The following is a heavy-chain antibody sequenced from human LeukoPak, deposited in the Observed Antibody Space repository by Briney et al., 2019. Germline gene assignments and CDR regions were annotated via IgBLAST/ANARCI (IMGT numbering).Heavy chain of an antibody. D-gene: IGHD3-10*01. V-gene: IGHV5-51*01. CDR1: GYSFTSYW. CDR3: ARHQGTSYYYYGMDV. Sequence: GESLKISCKGSGYSFTSYWIGWVRQMPGKGLEWMGIIYPGDSDTRYSPSFQGQVTISADKSISTAYLQWSSLKASDTAMYYRARHQGTSYYYYGMDVWGQGTTVTVSS. CDR2: IYPGDSDT. J-gene: IGHJ6*02.